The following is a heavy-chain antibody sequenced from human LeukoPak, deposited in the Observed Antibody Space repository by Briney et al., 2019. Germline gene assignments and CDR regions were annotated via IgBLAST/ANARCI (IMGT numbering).Heavy chain of an antibody. CDR3: ARHSSSGWNWFDP. CDR1: DASISGYY. D-gene: IGHD6-19*01. V-gene: IGHV4-59*08. Sequence: SETLSLTCTVSDASISGYYWSWIRQPPGKGLEWIGSIHFSGSTNYNPSLRSRVTISVDTSKNQLSLKLSSVTAADTAVYYCARHSSSGWNWFDPWGQGILVTVSS. CDR2: IHFSGST. J-gene: IGHJ5*02.